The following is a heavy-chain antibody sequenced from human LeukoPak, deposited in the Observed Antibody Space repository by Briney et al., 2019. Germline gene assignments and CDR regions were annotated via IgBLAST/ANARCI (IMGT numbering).Heavy chain of an antibody. CDR1: GGSISIYY. CDR3: ARVVGDTAMVTDYYYGMDV. D-gene: IGHD5-18*01. V-gene: IGHV4-59*01. CDR2: IYYSGST. J-gene: IGHJ6*02. Sequence: PSETLSLTCTVSGGSISIYYWSWIRQPPGKGLEWIGYIYYSGSTNYNPSLKSRVTISVDTSKNQFSLKLSSVTAADTAVYYCARVVGDTAMVTDYYYGMDVWGQGTTVTVSS.